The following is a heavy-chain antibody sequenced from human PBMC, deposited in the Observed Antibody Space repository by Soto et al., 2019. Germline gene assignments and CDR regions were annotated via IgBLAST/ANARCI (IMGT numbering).Heavy chain of an antibody. J-gene: IGHJ5*02. CDR2: IYWNDDK. V-gene: IGHV2-5*01. D-gene: IGHD6-13*01. Sequence: SGPTLVNPTQTLTLTCTFSGFSLSTSGVGVGWIRQPPGKALEWLALIYWNDDKRYSPSLKSRLTITKDTSKNQVVLTMTNMDPVDTATYYCAHGLSYSSSWYSSWFDPWGQGTLVTVSS. CDR1: GFSLSTSGVG. CDR3: AHGLSYSSSWYSSWFDP.